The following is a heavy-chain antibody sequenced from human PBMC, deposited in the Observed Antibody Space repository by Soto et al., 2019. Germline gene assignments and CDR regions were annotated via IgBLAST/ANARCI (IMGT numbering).Heavy chain of an antibody. D-gene: IGHD3-22*01. CDR1: GFTFSNYD. J-gene: IGHJ4*02. CDR3: ARGDDNSGYYYAFDS. V-gene: IGHV3-48*03. CDR2: ISGSGRTI. Sequence: GGSLRLSCEASGFTFSNYDINWVRQAPGKGLEWVSYISGSGRTIYYADSVKGRFTISRDSAKKSLFLQMNSLRAEDTALYYCARGDDNSGYYYAFDSWGQGTPVTVSS.